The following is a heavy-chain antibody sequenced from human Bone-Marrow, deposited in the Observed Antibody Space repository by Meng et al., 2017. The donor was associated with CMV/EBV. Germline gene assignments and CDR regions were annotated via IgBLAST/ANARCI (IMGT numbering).Heavy chain of an antibody. J-gene: IGHJ4*02. Sequence: ASGFTFSSYAMSWVRQAPGKGLKWVSAISGSGGSTYYADSVKGRFTISRDNSKNTLYLQMNSLRAEDTAVYYCAKDREWELHPFDYWGQGTLVTVSS. D-gene: IGHD1-26*01. CDR2: ISGSGGST. CDR1: GFTFSSYA. CDR3: AKDREWELHPFDY. V-gene: IGHV3-23*01.